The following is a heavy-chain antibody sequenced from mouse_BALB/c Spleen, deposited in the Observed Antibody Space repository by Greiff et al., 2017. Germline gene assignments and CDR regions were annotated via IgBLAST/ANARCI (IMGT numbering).Heavy chain of an antibody. CDR3: AIYNYGSSPDY. J-gene: IGHJ2*01. CDR1: GYAFTNYL. V-gene: IGHV1-54*01. D-gene: IGHD1-1*01. CDR2: INPGSGGT. Sequence: VQLQQSGAELVRPGTSVKVSCKASGYAFTNYLIEWVKQRPGQGLEWIGVINPGSGGTNYNEKFKGKATLTADKSSSTAYMQLSSLTSDDSAVYFCAIYNYGSSPDYWGQGTTLTVSS.